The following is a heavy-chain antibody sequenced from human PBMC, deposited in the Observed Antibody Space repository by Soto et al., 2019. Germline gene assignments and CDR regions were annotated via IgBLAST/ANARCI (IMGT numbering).Heavy chain of an antibody. V-gene: IGHV1-2*02. Sequence: GASVKVSCKASGYTFTGYYMHWVRQAPGQGLEWMGWINPNSGGTNYAQKFQGRVTMTRDTSISTAYMELSRLRSDDTAVYYCARASYPLEYSSSSVLGYYGMDVWGQGTTVTVSS. CDR2: INPNSGGT. CDR3: ARASYPLEYSSSSVLGYYGMDV. D-gene: IGHD6-6*01. CDR1: GYTFTGYY. J-gene: IGHJ6*02.